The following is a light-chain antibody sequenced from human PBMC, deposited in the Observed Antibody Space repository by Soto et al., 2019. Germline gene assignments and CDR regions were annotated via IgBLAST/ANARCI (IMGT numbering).Light chain of an antibody. CDR1: QSISRW. CDR2: KAY. Sequence: DLQISQALSTLSASVGARVTXTCRASQSISRWLAWYKQPQGKAPKLMIYKAYSLESGVPSRFSGSGSGAEFTLTVSRLQPDEGSAYDGQHSNSYSEAFGQGTKVDIK. J-gene: IGKJ1*01. V-gene: IGKV1-5*03. CDR3: QHSNSYSEA.